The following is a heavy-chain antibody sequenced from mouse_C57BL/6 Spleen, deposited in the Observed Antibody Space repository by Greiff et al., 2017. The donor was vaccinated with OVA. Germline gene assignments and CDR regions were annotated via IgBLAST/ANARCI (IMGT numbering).Heavy chain of an antibody. CDR1: GYTFTSYW. D-gene: IGHD2-1*01. V-gene: IGHV1-61*01. CDR2: IYPSDSET. J-gene: IGHJ3*01. Sequence: VQLKQPGAELVRPGSSVKLSCKASGYTFTSYWMDWVKQRPGQGLEWIGNIYPSDSETHYNQKFKDKATLTVVKSSSTAYMQLSSLTSEDSAVYYCARGGLYYGNDWGQGTLVTVSA. CDR3: ARGGLYYGND.